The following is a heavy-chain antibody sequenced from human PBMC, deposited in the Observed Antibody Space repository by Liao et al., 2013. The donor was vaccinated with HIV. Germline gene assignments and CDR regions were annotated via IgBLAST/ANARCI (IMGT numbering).Heavy chain of an antibody. D-gene: IGHD3-3*01. CDR2: ITQGGST. Sequence: QVHLQQWGAGLLKPSETLSLTCAVYGGSFSGNYWNWVRQLPGRGLEWIGEITQGGSTDYNPSLKSRVTLSVDTSKNQFSLNLSSVTAADTAVYYCARGPSRVIRFFAWPPRGADGFDVWAQGTVIVVSS. V-gene: IGHV4-34*02. CDR1: GGSFSGNY. J-gene: IGHJ3*01. CDR3: ARGPSRVIRFFAWPPRGADGFDV.